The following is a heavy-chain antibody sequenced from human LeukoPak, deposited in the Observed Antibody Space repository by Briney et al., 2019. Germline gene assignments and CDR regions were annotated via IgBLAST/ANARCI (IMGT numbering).Heavy chain of an antibody. CDR1: GDSVSSNSVT. Sequence: SQTLSLTFAISGDSVSSNSVTWNWNRQSPSRGLEWLGRTYYRSTWYNDYAVSVRGRITVNPDTSKNQFSLHLNSVTPGDTAVYYCARRLTQYDCFDPWGQGILVTVSS. V-gene: IGHV6-1*01. CDR2: TYYRSTWYN. D-gene: IGHD2-2*01. J-gene: IGHJ5*02. CDR3: ARRLTQYDCFDP.